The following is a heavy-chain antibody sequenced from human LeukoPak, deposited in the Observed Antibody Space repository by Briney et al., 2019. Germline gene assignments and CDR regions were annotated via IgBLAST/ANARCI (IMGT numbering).Heavy chain of an antibody. J-gene: IGHJ6*02. CDR1: GGSISSSSYY. CDR3: AREGVAGWGLYGMDV. V-gene: IGHV4-31*03. Sequence: PSETLSLTCTVSGGSISSSSYYWGWIRQHPGKGLEWIGYIYYSGSTYYNPSLQSRVTISVDTSKNQFSLKLSSVTAADTAVYYCAREGVAGWGLYGMDVWGQGTTVTVSS. D-gene: IGHD6-19*01. CDR2: IYYSGST.